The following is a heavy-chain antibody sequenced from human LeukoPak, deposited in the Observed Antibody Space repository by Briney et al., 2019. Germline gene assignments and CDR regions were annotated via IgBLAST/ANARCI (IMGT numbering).Heavy chain of an antibody. CDR3: AKSGYCSGGSCYSGFDP. CDR1: GFTFNSNA. Sequence: GGSLRLSCAASGFTFNSNAMSWVRQAPGKGLEWVSAISASGSITYYADSVKGRFTISRDNSKNTLYLQMNSLRAEDTAVYYCAKSGYCSGGSCYSGFDPWGQGTLVTVSS. V-gene: IGHV3-23*01. J-gene: IGHJ5*02. CDR2: ISASGSIT. D-gene: IGHD2-15*01.